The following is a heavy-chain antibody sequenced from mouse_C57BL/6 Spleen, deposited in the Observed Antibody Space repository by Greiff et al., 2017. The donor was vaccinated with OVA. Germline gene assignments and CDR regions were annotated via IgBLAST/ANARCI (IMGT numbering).Heavy chain of an antibody. J-gene: IGHJ2*01. V-gene: IGHV1-76*01. CDR2: IYPGSGNT. D-gene: IGHD2-5*01. CDR3: ARQDAYYSNSSLDY. CDR1: GYTFTDYY. Sequence: VKLQESGAELVRPGASVKLSCKASGYTFTDYYINWVKQRPGQGLEWIARIYPGSGNTYYNEKFKGKATLTAEKSSSTAYMQLSSLTSEDSAVYFCARQDAYYSNSSLDYWGQGTTLTVSS.